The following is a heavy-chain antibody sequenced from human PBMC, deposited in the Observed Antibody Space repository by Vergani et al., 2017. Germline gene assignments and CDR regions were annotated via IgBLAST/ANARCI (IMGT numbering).Heavy chain of an antibody. D-gene: IGHD3-3*01. CDR3: ARGYYDFWCGLRSNYYYYMDV. Sequence: QVQLQESGPGLVKPSETLSLTCTVSGGSISSYYWSWIRQPPGKGLEWIGYIYYSGSTNYNPSLKSRVTISVDTSKNQFSLKLSSVTAADTAVYYCARGYYDFWCGLRSNYYYYMDVWGKGTTVTVSS. V-gene: IGHV4-59*01. CDR2: IYYSGST. CDR1: GGSISSYY. J-gene: IGHJ6*03.